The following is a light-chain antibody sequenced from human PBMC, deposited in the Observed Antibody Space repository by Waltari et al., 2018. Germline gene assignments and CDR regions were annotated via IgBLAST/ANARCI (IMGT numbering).Light chain of an antibody. CDR3: QQTNSFPRT. J-gene: IGKJ1*01. V-gene: IGKV1-12*01. Sequence: DIQMTQSPSFVSVSVGDRVTITCRASQSISNWLAWYQQKPGKAPKFLIYAASSLESGVPSRFGGSGSGTDFTLTISSLQPEDFATYYCQQTNSFPRTFGQGTKVEIK. CDR1: QSISNW. CDR2: AAS.